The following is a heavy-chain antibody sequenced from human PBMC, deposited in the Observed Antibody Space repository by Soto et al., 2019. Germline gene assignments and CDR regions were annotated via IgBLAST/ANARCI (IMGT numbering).Heavy chain of an antibody. CDR2: IKQDGSEK. Sequence: GGSLRLSCAASGFTFSSYWMSWVRQAPGKGLEWVANIKQDGSEKYYVDSVKGRFTISRDNAKNSLYLQMNSLRAEDTAVYYCARLSTQRCSSTSCYAFDYWGQGTLVTVSS. J-gene: IGHJ4*02. CDR1: GFTFSSYW. CDR3: ARLSTQRCSSTSCYAFDY. D-gene: IGHD2-2*01. V-gene: IGHV3-7*01.